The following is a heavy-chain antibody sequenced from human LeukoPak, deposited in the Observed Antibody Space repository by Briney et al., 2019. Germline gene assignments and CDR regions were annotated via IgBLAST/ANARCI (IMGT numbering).Heavy chain of an antibody. CDR1: GFTFPNSA. D-gene: IGHD1-26*01. CDR3: ATSEVGYMDV. CDR2: IVLGAGNT. V-gene: IGHV1-58*02. J-gene: IGHJ6*03. Sequence: SVKVSCKASGFTFPNSAMQWVRQARGQRLEWIVWIVLGAGNTVYSHKFHDRVTITRDVSTNTAYMELDSLGSEDTAVYYCATSEVGYMDVWGKGTTVTVSS.